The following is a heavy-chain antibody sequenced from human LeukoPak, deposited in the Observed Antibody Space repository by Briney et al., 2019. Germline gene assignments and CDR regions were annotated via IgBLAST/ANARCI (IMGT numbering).Heavy chain of an antibody. CDR1: GFTFGDYA. J-gene: IGHJ4*02. CDR2: ISWDGGST. D-gene: IGHD3-10*01. V-gene: IGHV3-43D*03. Sequence: GGSLRLSCAASGFTFGDYAMHWVRQAPGKGLEGVSLISWDGGSTYYADSVKGRFTISRDNSKNSLYLQMNSLRAEDTALYYCAKDMRARSGSYYNADYWGQGTLVTVSS. CDR3: AKDMRARSGSYYNADY.